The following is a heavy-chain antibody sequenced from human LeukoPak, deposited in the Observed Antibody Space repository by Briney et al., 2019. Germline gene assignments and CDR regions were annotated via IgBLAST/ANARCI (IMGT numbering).Heavy chain of an antibody. CDR1: GDSISSGSYY. V-gene: IGHV4-61*02. CDR2: IYTTGST. CDR3: ARSFSGSYSLGDY. D-gene: IGHD3-10*01. J-gene: IGHJ4*02. Sequence: SETLSLTCTVSGDSISSGSYYWPWLRQPAGTGLEWIGRIYTTGSTNYNPSLKSRVAISIDTSKNQFSLKLSSVTAADTAVYYCARSFSGSYSLGDYWGQGTLVTVSS.